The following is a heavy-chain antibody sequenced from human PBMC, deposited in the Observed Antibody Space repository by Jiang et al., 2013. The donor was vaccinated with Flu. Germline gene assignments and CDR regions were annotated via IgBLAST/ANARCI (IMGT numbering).Heavy chain of an antibody. CDR2: IYTSGST. D-gene: IGHD3-10*01. CDR1: GGSISSGSYY. J-gene: IGHJ4*02. CDR3: ARERLPFGPFDY. V-gene: IGHV4-61*02. Sequence: GSGLVKPSQTLSLTCTVSGGSISSGSYYWSWIRQPAGKGLEWIGRIYTSGSTNYNPSLKSRVTISVDTSKNQFSLKLSSVTAADTAVYYCARERLPFGPFDYWGPGNPGHRLL.